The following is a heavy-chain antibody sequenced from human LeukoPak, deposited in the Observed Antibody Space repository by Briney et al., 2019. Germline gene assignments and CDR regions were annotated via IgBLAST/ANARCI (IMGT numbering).Heavy chain of an antibody. J-gene: IGHJ6*02. CDR1: GGSFSGHY. CDR3: ARDNRWLQPSTYYYYGMDV. D-gene: IGHD5-24*01. Sequence: PSETLSLTCAVYGGSFSGHYWSWIRQPPGKGLEWIGYIYNSGSSNYNPSLKSRVTISVDTSKTQFSLKLSSVTAADTAVYYCARDNRWLQPSTYYYYGMDVWGQGTTVTVSS. CDR2: IYNSGSS. V-gene: IGHV4-59*11.